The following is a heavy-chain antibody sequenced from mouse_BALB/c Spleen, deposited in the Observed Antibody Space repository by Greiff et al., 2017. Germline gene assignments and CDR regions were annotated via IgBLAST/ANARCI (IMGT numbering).Heavy chain of an antibody. CDR3: ARYGNYRDWFAY. D-gene: IGHD2-1*01. CDR2: IYPGDGYT. CDR1: GYAFSSYW. J-gene: IGHJ3*01. Sequence: VQLQQSGAELVRPGSSVKISCKASGYAFSSYWMNWVKQRPGQGLEWIGQIYPGDGYTNYNEKFKGKATLTADTSSSTAYMQLSSLTSEDSAIYYCARYGNYRDWFAYWGQGTLVTVSA. V-gene: IGHV1-80*01.